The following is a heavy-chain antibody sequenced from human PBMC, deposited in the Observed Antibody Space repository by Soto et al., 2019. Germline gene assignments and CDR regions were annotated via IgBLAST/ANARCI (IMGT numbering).Heavy chain of an antibody. Sequence: PGGSLRLSCAASGFTFSSYSMNWVRQAPGKGLEWVSYISSSSSTIYYADSVKGRFTISRDNAKNSLYLQMNSLRAEDTAVYYCARLSSSYYYDSSGYWPDWGQGTLVTVSS. D-gene: IGHD3-22*01. CDR1: GFTFSSYS. CDR3: ARLSSSYYYDSSGYWPD. V-gene: IGHV3-48*04. J-gene: IGHJ4*02. CDR2: ISSSSSTI.